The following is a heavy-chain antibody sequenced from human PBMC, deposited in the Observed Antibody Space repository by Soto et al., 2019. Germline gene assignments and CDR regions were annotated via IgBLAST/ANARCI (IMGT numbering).Heavy chain of an antibody. J-gene: IGHJ4*02. V-gene: IGHV3-23*01. CDR2: MSASGGST. CDR3: AKDRGGSRPYYFDY. Sequence: EVQLLESGGGLVQPGGSLRLSCAASGFTFSSYAMSWVRQAPGEGLEWVAGMSASGGSTYNADSVKGRFTISRDNSKNTLHLQMTSLRAEDTAVYYCAKDRGGSRPYYFDYWGQGTLVTVSS. CDR1: GFTFSSYA. D-gene: IGHD2-15*01.